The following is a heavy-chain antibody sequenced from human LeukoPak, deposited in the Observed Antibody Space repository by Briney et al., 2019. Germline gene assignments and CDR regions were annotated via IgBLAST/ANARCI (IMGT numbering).Heavy chain of an antibody. CDR1: GFTFSSYG. CDR3: ARSPLRGAGYYVDY. CDR2: ISSSGGST. D-gene: IGHD3-10*01. J-gene: IGHJ4*02. V-gene: IGHV3-64*01. Sequence: PGGSLRLSCAASGFTFSSYGMHWVRQAPGKGLQYVSAISSSGGSTDYANSVKGRFTISRDNSKNTLYLQMGNLRAEDMAVYYCARSPLRGAGYYVDYWGQGTLVTVSS.